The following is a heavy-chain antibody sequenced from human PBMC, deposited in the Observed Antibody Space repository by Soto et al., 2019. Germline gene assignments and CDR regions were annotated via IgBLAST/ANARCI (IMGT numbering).Heavy chain of an antibody. J-gene: IGHJ4*02. Sequence: EVQLVESGGGLVKPGGSLRLSCAASGFTFSSYSMNWVRQAPGKGLEWVSSISSSSSYIYYADSVKGRFTISRDNAKNSLYLQLNSLRAEDTAVYYCARDEMTTVPAGYYFDYWGQGTLVTVSS. CDR2: ISSSSSYI. V-gene: IGHV3-21*01. CDR1: GFTFSSYS. CDR3: ARDEMTTVPAGYYFDY. D-gene: IGHD4-17*01.